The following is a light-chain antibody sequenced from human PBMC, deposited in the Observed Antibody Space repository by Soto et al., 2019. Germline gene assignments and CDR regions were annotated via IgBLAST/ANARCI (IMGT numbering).Light chain of an antibody. CDR3: SSYTSSSTPYV. V-gene: IGLV2-14*01. Sequence: QSVLTQPASVSGSPGQSITISCTGTSSDVGGYNYVSWYQQHPGKAPKLMIYEVNHRPSGVSNRFSGSKSGNTASLTISGLQAEDEADYYCSSYTSSSTPYVFGTGTKLTVL. CDR1: SSDVGGYNY. CDR2: EVN. J-gene: IGLJ1*01.